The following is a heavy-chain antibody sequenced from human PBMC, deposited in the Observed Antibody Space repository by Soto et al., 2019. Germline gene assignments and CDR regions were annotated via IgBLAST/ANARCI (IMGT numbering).Heavy chain of an antibody. CDR3: AKGPSYSGAYFPFGY. CDR1: GFMFSSYG. Sequence: GGALRLSCPASGFMFSSYGMSWVRQSPGKGLEWVSSISGSGGSTYYADSVKGRFTISRDNSKSTLYLQMSSLRAEDTAVYSCAKGPSYSGAYFPFGYWGQGTLVTVSS. CDR2: ISGSGGST. J-gene: IGHJ4*02. D-gene: IGHD1-26*01. V-gene: IGHV3-23*01.